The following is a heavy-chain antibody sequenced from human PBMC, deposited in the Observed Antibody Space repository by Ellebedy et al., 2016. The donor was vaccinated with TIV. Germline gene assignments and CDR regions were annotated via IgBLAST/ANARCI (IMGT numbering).Heavy chain of an antibody. CDR1: GYKFINYD. CDR2: ISSHNGNS. V-gene: IGHV1-18*04. CDR3: ARTRYSSSWPDF. Sequence: AASVKVSCKASGYKFINYDYTWVRQAPGQGLEWVGYISSHNGNSNYGKNFEGRVTMTTDRPTATVFMELGSLRSDDTAMYYCARTRYSSSWPDFWGQGTLVTVSS. D-gene: IGHD5-18*01. J-gene: IGHJ4*02.